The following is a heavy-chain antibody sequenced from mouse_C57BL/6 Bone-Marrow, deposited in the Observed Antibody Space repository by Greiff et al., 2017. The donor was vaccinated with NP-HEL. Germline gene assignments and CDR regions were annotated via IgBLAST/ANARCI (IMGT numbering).Heavy chain of an antibody. CDR3: ARPLYYGNYGFAY. CDR2: ISSGSSTI. Sequence: EVQGVESGGGLVKPGGSLKLSCAASGFTFSDYGMHWFLQAPERGLEWFAYISSGSSTIYYADTVKGRFTISRDNAKNTLFLQMTSLRSEDTAMYYCARPLYYGNYGFAYWGQGTLVTVSA. V-gene: IGHV5-17*01. J-gene: IGHJ3*01. D-gene: IGHD2-1*01. CDR1: GFTFSDYG.